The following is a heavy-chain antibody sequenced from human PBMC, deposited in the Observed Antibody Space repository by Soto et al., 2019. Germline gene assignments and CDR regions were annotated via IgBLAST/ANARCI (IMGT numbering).Heavy chain of an antibody. D-gene: IGHD4-17*01. V-gene: IGHV3-23*01. Sequence: GESLKISCAASGFTFSSYAMSWVRQAPGKGLEWVSAISGSGGSTYYADSVKGRFTISRDNSKNTLYLQMNSLRAEDTAVYYCAKALNYGDYNRFYYYMDVWGKGTTVTVSS. CDR2: ISGSGGST. CDR3: AKALNYGDYNRFYYYMDV. CDR1: GFTFSSYA. J-gene: IGHJ6*03.